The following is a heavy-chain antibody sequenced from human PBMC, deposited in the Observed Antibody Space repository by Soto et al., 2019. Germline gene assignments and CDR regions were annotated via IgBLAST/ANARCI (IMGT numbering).Heavy chain of an antibody. Sequence: QAQLMQSGAEVKKPGSSVKVSCKASGGTFRGYAINWVRQAPGHGLEWMGGIIPLLGITDYGQKFQGRITIAADESTGTAYMDLRGLRSEDTAVYYCARDPRSITGTTSSEDFQHWGQGTLVSVSS. V-gene: IGHV1-69*01. CDR3: ARDPRSITGTTSSEDFQH. J-gene: IGHJ1*01. CDR1: GGTFRGYA. D-gene: IGHD1-20*01. CDR2: IIPLLGIT.